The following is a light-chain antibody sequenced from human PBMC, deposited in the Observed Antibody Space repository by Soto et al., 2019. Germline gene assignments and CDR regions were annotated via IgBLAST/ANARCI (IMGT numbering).Light chain of an antibody. Sequence: QSVLTQPASVSGSPGQSITISCTGTSNDVGNYKYVSWFQQHPGKPPKLMIFEVTNRPSGVSHRFSGSKAGITASLTISGLQPEDEADYYCSSYTTNTTLVFGTGTKVTVL. CDR2: EVT. J-gene: IGLJ1*01. CDR1: SNDVGNYKY. V-gene: IGLV2-14*01. CDR3: SSYTTNTTLV.